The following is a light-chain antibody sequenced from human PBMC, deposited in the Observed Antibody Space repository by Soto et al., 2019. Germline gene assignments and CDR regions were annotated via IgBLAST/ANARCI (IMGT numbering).Light chain of an antibody. CDR1: SSNIGKNY. CDR3: GTWDGSLSVGV. Sequence: QSVLTQPPSVSAAPGQKVTISCSGSSSNIGKNYVAWYQHHPGTAPKLLIYENSKRPSGIPDRFSGSKSGTSATLGITGLQTGDEADYYCGTWDGSLSVGVFGGGTKLTVL. J-gene: IGLJ3*02. CDR2: ENS. V-gene: IGLV1-51*02.